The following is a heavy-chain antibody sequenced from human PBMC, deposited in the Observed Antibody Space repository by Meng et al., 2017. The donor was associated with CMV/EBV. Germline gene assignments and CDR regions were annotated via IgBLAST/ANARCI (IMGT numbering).Heavy chain of an antibody. V-gene: IGHV3-30*04. J-gene: IGHJ6*02. D-gene: IGHD2-15*01. CDR2: ISYDGNNK. CDR3: ARDRGASVVAAARGYFYYGMDV. CDR1: GFTFSSYA. Sequence: GESLKISCAASGFTFSSYAVYWVRQAPGKGLEWVAVISYDGNNKYYADSVKGRFTISRDNSKNTVYLQMNSLRADDTAVYYCARDRGASVVAAARGYFYYGMDVWGQGTTVTVSS.